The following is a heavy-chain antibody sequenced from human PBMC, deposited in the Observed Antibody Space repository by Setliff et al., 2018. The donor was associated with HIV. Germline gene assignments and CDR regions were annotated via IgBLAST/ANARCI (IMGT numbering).Heavy chain of an antibody. J-gene: IGHJ5*02. V-gene: IGHV4-61*09. CDR3: ARGPGWPNWFDP. Sequence: SETLSLTCTVSGGSISSGSYYWSWIRQPAGKGLEWIGHIYTSGSTNYNPSLKSRVTISVDTSKNQFSLQLSSVTAADTAVYYCARGPGWPNWFDPWGQGTLVTVSS. D-gene: IGHD6-19*01. CDR2: IYTSGST. CDR1: GGSISSGSYY.